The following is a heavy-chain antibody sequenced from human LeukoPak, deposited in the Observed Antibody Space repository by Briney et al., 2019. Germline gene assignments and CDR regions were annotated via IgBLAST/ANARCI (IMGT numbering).Heavy chain of an antibody. V-gene: IGHV3-7*01. D-gene: IGHD3-10*01. Sequence: PGGSLRLSCAASGFTFSRYSMNWVRQAPGKGLEWVANIKQDGSEKYYVDSVKGRFTISRDNAKNSLYLQMSSLRAEDTAVYYCARLLVYNSGGEAFDYWGQGTLVTVSS. CDR1: GFTFSRYS. J-gene: IGHJ4*02. CDR2: IKQDGSEK. CDR3: ARLLVYNSGGEAFDY.